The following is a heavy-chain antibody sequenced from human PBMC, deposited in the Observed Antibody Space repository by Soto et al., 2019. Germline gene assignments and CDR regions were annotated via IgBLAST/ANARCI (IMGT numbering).Heavy chain of an antibody. Sequence: GPCKESGYTFTSYYMHWVRQAPGQGLEWMGIINPSGGSTSYAQKFQGRVTMTRDTSTSTVYMELSSLRSEDTAVYYCARGGCRRSGCPRGWFDPWGQGTLVTVSS. CDR1: GYTFTSYY. CDR3: ARGGCRRSGCPRGWFDP. V-gene: IGHV1-46*01. D-gene: IGHD6-19*01. J-gene: IGHJ5*02. CDR2: INPSGGST.